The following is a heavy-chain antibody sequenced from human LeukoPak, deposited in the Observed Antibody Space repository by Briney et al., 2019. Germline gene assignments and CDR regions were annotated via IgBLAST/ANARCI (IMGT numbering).Heavy chain of an antibody. Sequence: GGSLRLSCAASGFTFSDYYMSWIRQAPGKGLEWVSYISSSGSTIYYADSVKGRFTISRDNAKNSLYLQMNSLRAEDTAVYYCATSGRALSLYFDYWGQGTLVTVSS. CDR2: ISSSGSTI. CDR1: GFTFSDYY. V-gene: IGHV3-11*01. CDR3: ATSGRALSLYFDY. D-gene: IGHD1-26*01. J-gene: IGHJ4*02.